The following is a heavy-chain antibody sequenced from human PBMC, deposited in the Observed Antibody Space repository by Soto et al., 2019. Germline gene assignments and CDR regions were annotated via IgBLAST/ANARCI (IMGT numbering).Heavy chain of an antibody. V-gene: IGHV1-46*01. CDR1: GYTFTSYY. J-gene: IGHJ6*02. D-gene: IGHD2-2*01. CDR2: INPSGGST. CDR3: ARDSPRYCSSTSCYSPYYGMDV. Sequence: GPSVKVSCKASGYTFTSYYMHWVRQAPGQGLEWMGIINPSGGSTSYAQKFQGRVTMTRDTSTSTVYMELSSLRSEDTAVYYCARDSPRYCSSTSCYSPYYGMDVWGQGTTVTVSS.